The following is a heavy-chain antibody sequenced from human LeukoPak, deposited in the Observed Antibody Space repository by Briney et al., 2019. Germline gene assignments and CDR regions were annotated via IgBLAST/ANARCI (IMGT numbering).Heavy chain of an antibody. CDR2: INPSGGST. CDR1: GYTFTSYY. V-gene: IGHV1-46*01. CDR3: ARDETPDTAMVYYFDY. Sequence: ASVKVSCKASGYTFTSYYMHWVRQAPGQGLEWMGIINPSGGSTSYAQKFQGRVTMTRDTSTSTVCMELSSLRSEDTAVYYCARDETPDTAMVYYFDYWGQGTLVTVSS. D-gene: IGHD5-18*01. J-gene: IGHJ4*02.